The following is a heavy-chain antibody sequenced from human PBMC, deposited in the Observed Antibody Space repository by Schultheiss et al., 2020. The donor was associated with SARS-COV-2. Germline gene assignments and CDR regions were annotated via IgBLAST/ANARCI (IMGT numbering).Heavy chain of an antibody. Sequence: SETLSLTCAISGDSVSSNSAAWNWIRQSPSRGLEWLGRTYYRSKWYNDYAVSVKSRITINPDTSKNQFSLQLNSVTPEDTAVYYCARDQADRGILLWWFDPWGQGTLVTVSS. D-gene: IGHD3-16*01. CDR2: TYYRSKWYN. V-gene: IGHV6-1*01. CDR3: ARDQADRGILLWWFDP. CDR1: GDSVSSNSAA. J-gene: IGHJ5*02.